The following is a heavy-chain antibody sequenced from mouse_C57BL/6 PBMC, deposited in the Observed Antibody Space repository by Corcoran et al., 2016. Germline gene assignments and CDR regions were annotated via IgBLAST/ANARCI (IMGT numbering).Heavy chain of an antibody. V-gene: IGHV3-6*01. CDR1: GYSITSGYY. Sequence: DVQLQESGPGLVKPSQSLSLTCSVTGYSITSGYYWNWIRQFPGNKLEWMGYISYDGSNNYNPSLKNRISITRDKSKNQFFLKLNSVTTEDTATYYCARDSSGPYYFDYWGQGTTLTVSS. D-gene: IGHD3-2*02. CDR3: ARDSSGPYYFDY. J-gene: IGHJ2*01. CDR2: ISYDGSN.